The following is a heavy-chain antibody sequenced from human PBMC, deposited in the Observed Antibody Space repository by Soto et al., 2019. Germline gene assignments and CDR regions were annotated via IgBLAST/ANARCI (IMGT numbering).Heavy chain of an antibody. J-gene: IGHJ6*02. CDR1: GFTFSSYG. V-gene: IGHV3-33*01. Sequence: GGSLRLSCAASGFTFSSYGMHWVRQAPGKGLEWVAVIWYDGSNKYYADSVKGRFTISRDNSKNTLYLQMNSLRAEDTAVYYCARDYLVAAAAYYYGMDVWGQGTTVTVSS. CDR3: ARDYLVAAAAYYYGMDV. CDR2: IWYDGSNK. D-gene: IGHD6-13*01.